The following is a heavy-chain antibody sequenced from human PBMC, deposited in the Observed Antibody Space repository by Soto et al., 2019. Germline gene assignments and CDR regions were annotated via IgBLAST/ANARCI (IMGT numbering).Heavy chain of an antibody. CDR2: ISYDGSNK. D-gene: IGHD5-12*01. V-gene: IGHV3-30*18. CDR3: AKVRWLRLNYYYGMDV. Sequence: TGGSLRLSCAASGFTFSSYGMHWVRQAPGKGLEWVAVISYDGSNKYYADSVKGRFTISRDNSKNTLYLQMNSLRAEDTAVYYCAKVRWLRLNYYYGMDVWGQGTTVTVSS. J-gene: IGHJ6*02. CDR1: GFTFSSYG.